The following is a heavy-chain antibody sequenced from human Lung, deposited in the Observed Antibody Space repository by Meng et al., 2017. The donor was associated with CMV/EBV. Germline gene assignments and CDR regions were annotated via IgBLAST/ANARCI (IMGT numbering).Heavy chain of an antibody. Sequence: SVXVSXXASVHSFIDYDIHWVRRAPGQGLEWMGRINSYGGGTNYAQQFRGRVTMTRDTSTDTAYMELSRLTSDDTAVYYCARDGSLNGPNYYYYNGVDVWGLGTTVXVSS. J-gene: IGHJ6*02. V-gene: IGHV1-2*06. CDR2: INSYGGGT. CDR3: ARDGSLNGPNYYYYNGVDV. CDR1: VHSFIDYD. D-gene: IGHD2-2*03.